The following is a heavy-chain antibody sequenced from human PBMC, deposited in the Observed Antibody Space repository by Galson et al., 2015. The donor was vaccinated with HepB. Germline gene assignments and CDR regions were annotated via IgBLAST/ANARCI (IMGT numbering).Heavy chain of an antibody. V-gene: IGHV3-48*02. CDR3: ARGGAHAI. CDR1: GFTFTSYN. CDR2: ISSSGTIL. J-gene: IGHJ4*02. Sequence: SLRLSCAASGFTFTSYNMNWVRQAPGRGLEWVSYISSSGTILKYADSVKGRFTISRDTAKNSVYLQMNSLRDEDTAVYYRARGGAHAIRGQGALVTVSS.